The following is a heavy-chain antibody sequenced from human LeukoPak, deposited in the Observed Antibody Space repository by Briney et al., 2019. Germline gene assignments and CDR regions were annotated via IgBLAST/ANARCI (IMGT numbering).Heavy chain of an antibody. D-gene: IGHD3-10*01. V-gene: IGHV4-38-2*02. CDR3: ASYGSGSYFSGWFDP. J-gene: IGHJ5*02. Sequence: SETLSLTCTVSGYSISSGYYWGWIRQPPGKGLEWIGSIYHSGSTYYNPSLKSRVTISVDTSKNQFSLKLSSVTAADTAVYYCASYGSGSYFSGWFDPWGQGTLVTVSS. CDR2: IYHSGST. CDR1: GYSISSGYY.